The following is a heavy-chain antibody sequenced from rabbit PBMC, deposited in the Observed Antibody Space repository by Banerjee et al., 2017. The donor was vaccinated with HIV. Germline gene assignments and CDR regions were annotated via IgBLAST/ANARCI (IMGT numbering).Heavy chain of an antibody. V-gene: IGHV1S43*01. CDR2: IISSTGTT. J-gene: IGHJ4*01. D-gene: IGHD1-1*01. Sequence: QQQLEESGGGLVKPGGTLTLTCKAPGIDFSRYYYMCWVRQAPGKGLELIACIISSTGTTRYASWAKGRFTISKTSSTTVTLQMTSLTAADTATYFCARGGAVVRYFTLWGPGTLVTVS. CDR3: ARGGAVVRYFTL. CDR1: GIDFSRYYY.